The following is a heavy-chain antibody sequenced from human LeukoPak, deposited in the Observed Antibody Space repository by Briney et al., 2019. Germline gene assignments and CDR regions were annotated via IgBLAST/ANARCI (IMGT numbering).Heavy chain of an antibody. CDR2: ISSSSSYI. CDR3: ARASLYYDYVWGSYRPGAFDI. V-gene: IGHV3-21*01. D-gene: IGHD3-16*02. CDR1: GFTFSSYS. J-gene: IGHJ3*02. Sequence: GGSLRLSCAASGFTFSSYSMNWVRQAPGKGLEWVSSISSSSSYIYYADSVKGRFTISRDNAKNSLYLQMNSLRAEDTAVYYCARASLYYDYVWGSYRPGAFDIWGQGIMVTVSS.